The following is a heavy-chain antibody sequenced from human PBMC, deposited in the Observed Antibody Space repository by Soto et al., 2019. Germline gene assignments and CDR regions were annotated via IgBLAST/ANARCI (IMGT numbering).Heavy chain of an antibody. CDR3: AREGRIAAAGTTWFDP. Sequence: QVQLVQSGAEVKKPESSVKVSCKASGGTFGSFAINWVRQAPGQGLEWMGRIIPIFGTAKYAQKFLGRLTFSADDATSIAYMELSGLRSDDTAIYFCAREGRIAAAGTTWFDPWGQGTLVIVSS. J-gene: IGHJ5*02. CDR2: IIPIFGTA. D-gene: IGHD6-25*01. CDR1: GGTFGSFA. V-gene: IGHV1-69*01.